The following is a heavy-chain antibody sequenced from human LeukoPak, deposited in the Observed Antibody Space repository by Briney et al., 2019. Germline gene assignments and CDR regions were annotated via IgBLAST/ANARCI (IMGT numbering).Heavy chain of an antibody. CDR1: GGSFSGYY. V-gene: IGHV4-34*01. CDR3: ARLRVAAAGTSYYYYYYMDV. D-gene: IGHD6-13*01. J-gene: IGHJ6*03. Sequence: SETLSLTCAVYGGSFSGYYWSWIRQPPGKGLEWIGEINHSGSTNYNPSLKSRVTISVDTSKNQFSLKLSSVTAADTAVYYCARLRVAAAGTSYYYYYYMDVWGKGTTVTISS. CDR2: INHSGST.